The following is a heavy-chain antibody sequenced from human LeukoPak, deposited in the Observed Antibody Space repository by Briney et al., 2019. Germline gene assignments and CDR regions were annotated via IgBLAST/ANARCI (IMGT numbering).Heavy chain of an antibody. CDR3: ARDFGIVVVPAASRVGFGY. Sequence: GGSLRLSCAASGFTFSSYGMHWVRQAPGKGLEWVAVIWYDGSNKYYADSVKGRFTISRDNSKNTLYLQMNSLRAEDTAVYYCARDFGIVVVPAASRVGFGYWGQGTLVTVSS. J-gene: IGHJ4*02. D-gene: IGHD2-2*01. CDR2: IWYDGSNK. V-gene: IGHV3-33*01. CDR1: GFTFSSYG.